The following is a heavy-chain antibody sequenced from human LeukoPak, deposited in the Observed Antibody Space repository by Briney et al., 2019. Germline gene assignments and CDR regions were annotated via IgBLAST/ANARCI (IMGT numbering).Heavy chain of an antibody. CDR1: GFTFSSYE. J-gene: IGHJ3*02. D-gene: IGHD7-27*01. CDR3: ATGDSGKGGAFDI. CDR2: ISSSGSTI. V-gene: IGHV3-48*03. Sequence: PGGSLRLSCAASGFTFSSYEMNWVRQAPGKGLEWASYISSSGSTIYYADSVKGRFTISRDNAKNSLYLQMNSLRAEDTAVYYCATGDSGKGGAFDIWGQGTMVTVSS.